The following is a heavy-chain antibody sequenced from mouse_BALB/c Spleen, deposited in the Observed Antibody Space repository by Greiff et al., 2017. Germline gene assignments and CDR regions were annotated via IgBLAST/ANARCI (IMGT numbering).Heavy chain of an antibody. CDR3: ARGGYGNYVLIRYAMDY. J-gene: IGHJ4*01. Sequence: EVKLLESGPGLVKPSQSLSLTCTVTGYSITSDYAWNWIRQFPGNKLEWMGYISYSGSTSYNPSLKSRISITRDTSKNQFFLQLNSVTTEDTATYYCARGGYGNYVLIRYAMDYWGQGTSVTVSS. D-gene: IGHD2-10*02. V-gene: IGHV3-2*02. CDR2: ISYSGST. CDR1: GYSITSDYA.